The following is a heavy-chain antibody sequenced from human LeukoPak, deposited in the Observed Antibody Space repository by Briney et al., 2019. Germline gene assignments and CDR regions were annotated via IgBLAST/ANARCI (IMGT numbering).Heavy chain of an antibody. J-gene: IGHJ5*02. CDR3: AKDHSYDSSGSYPNWFDP. CDR2: ISGSGGST. Sequence: PGGTLRLSCAASGFTFSSYAMSWVRQAPGKGLERVSAISGSGGSTYYADSVKGRFTISRDNSKNTLYLQMNSLRAEDTAVYYCAKDHSYDSSGSYPNWFDPWGQGTLVTVSS. D-gene: IGHD3-22*01. CDR1: GFTFSSYA. V-gene: IGHV3-23*01.